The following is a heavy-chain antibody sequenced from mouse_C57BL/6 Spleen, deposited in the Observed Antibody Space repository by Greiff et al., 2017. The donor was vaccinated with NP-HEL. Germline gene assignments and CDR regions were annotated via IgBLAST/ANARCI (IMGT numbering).Heavy chain of an antibody. CDR2: ISGGGGNT. J-gene: IGHJ2*01. V-gene: IGHV5-9*01. CDR1: GFTFSSYT. D-gene: IGHD1-1*01. CDR3: ARHVNYYGSTFDY. Sequence: EVKLVESGGGLVKPGGSLKLSCAASGFTFSSYTMSWVRQTPEKRLEWVATISGGGGNTYYPDSVKGRFPISRDNAKNTLYLQMSSLRSEDTALYYCARHVNYYGSTFDYWGQGTTLTVSS.